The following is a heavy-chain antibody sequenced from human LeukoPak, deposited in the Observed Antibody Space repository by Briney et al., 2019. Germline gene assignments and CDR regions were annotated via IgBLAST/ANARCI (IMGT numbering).Heavy chain of an antibody. CDR1: GYTFTGYH. D-gene: IGHD3-16*02. J-gene: IGHJ4*02. V-gene: IGHV1-2*02. CDR2: INPYSGAT. CDR3: ARDVIMGTYDY. Sequence: GASVKVSCKASGYTFTGYHIHWVRQAPGQGLEWLGWINPYSGATNYAQKFQARVTMTRDTSTVTAYMELSRLTSDDTAVYYCARDVIMGTYDYWGQGTLVAVSS.